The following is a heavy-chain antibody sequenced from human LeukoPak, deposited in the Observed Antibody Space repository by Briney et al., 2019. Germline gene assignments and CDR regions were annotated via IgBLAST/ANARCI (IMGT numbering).Heavy chain of an antibody. V-gene: IGHV1-18*01. J-gene: IGHJ4*02. CDR3: ARDIAIAVAGDFDY. Sequence: ASVKVSCKASGYTFTSYGISWVRQPPGQGLEWMGWISAYNGNTNYAQKLQGRVTMTTDTSTSTAYMELRSLRSDDTAVYYCARDIAIAVAGDFDYWGQGTLVTVSS. CDR2: ISAYNGNT. CDR1: GYTFTSYG. D-gene: IGHD6-19*01.